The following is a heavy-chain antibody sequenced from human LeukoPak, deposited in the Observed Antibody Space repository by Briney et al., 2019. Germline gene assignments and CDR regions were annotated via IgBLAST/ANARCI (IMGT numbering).Heavy chain of an antibody. CDR2: ISAYNGDT. V-gene: IGHV1-18*01. CDR3: ARIRNYHLQEAVDI. CDR1: GFAFTSHG. Sequence: ASVKVSCKASGFAFTSHGFSWVRQAPGQGIEWMGWISAYNGDTKYAQKFLGRVTMTMDTSTNTVYMELMSLRYDDTAMYYCARIRNYHLQEAVDIWGQGTMVTVSS. J-gene: IGHJ3*02. D-gene: IGHD4-4*01.